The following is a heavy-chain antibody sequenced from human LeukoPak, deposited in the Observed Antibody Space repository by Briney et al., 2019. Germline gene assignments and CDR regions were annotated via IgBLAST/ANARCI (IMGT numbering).Heavy chain of an antibody. CDR1: GFTFSSYE. CDR2: ISSSGSTI. D-gene: IGHD2/OR15-2a*01. Sequence: GGSLRLSCAASGFTFSSYEMNWVRQAPGKGLEWVSYISSSGSTIYYADSVKGRFTISRDNAKNSLYLQMNSLRAEDTAVYYCARAPTYVLWDYSDYWGQGTLVTVSS. CDR3: ARAPTYVLWDYSDY. J-gene: IGHJ4*02. V-gene: IGHV3-48*03.